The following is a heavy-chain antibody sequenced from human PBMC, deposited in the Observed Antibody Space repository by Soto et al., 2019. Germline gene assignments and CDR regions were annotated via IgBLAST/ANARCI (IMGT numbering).Heavy chain of an antibody. Sequence: SATLSLTCTVSGGSISSYYWSWIRQPPGKGLEWIGYIYYSGSTNYNPSLKSRVTISVDTSKNQFSLKLSSVTAADTAVYYCARHSSGYYNRHFDYWGQGTLVTVSS. CDR1: GGSISSYY. J-gene: IGHJ4*02. CDR2: IYYSGST. CDR3: ARHSSGYYNRHFDY. D-gene: IGHD3-22*01. V-gene: IGHV4-59*08.